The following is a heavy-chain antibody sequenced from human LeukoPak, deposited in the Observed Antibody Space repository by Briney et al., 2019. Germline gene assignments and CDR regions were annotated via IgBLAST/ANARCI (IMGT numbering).Heavy chain of an antibody. Sequence: GESMQISSQGSSYGFTSYWISWARPMPAKGLEWMGMSYPGDSDTTYSPSFRSQVTISADKSISTAYLQWSSLKASDTAMYYCARGPSYDSSGYNFDYWGQGTLVTVS. V-gene: IGHV5-51*01. CDR3: ARGPSYDSSGYNFDY. CDR2: SYPGDSDT. D-gene: IGHD3-22*01. CDR1: SYGFTSYW. J-gene: IGHJ4*02.